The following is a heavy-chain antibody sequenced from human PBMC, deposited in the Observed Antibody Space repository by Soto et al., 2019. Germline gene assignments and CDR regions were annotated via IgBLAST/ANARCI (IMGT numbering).Heavy chain of an antibody. Sequence: GGSLRLSCAASGFTFSSYAMIWVRQAPGKGLEWVSAISGSGGSTYYADSVKGRFTISRDNSKNTLYLQMNSLRAEDTAVYYCAKDSDTFGYWPFFDYWGQGTLVTVPS. V-gene: IGHV3-23*01. CDR1: GFTFSSYA. D-gene: IGHD2-8*02. CDR3: AKDSDTFGYWPFFDY. J-gene: IGHJ4*02. CDR2: ISGSGGST.